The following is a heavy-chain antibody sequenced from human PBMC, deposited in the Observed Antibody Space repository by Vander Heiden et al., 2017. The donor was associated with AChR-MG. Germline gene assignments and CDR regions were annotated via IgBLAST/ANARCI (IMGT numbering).Heavy chain of an antibody. CDR1: GGSFSGYY. J-gene: IGHJ5*02. V-gene: IGHV4-34*01. Sequence: QVQLQQWGAGLLKPSETLSLTCAVYGGSFSGYYWSWIRQPPGKGLEWIGEINHSGSTNYNPSLKSRVTISVDTSKNQFSLKLSSVTAADTAVYYCARGITIFGVVIILNWFDPWGQGTLVTVSS. CDR2: INHSGST. D-gene: IGHD3-3*01. CDR3: ARGITIFGVVIILNWFDP.